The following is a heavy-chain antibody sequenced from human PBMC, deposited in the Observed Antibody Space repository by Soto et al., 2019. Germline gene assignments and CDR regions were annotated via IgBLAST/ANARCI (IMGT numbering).Heavy chain of an antibody. V-gene: IGHV1-18*01. Sequence: QVQLVQSGAEVKKPGASVKVSCKASGYTFTSYGISWVRQAPGQGLEWMGWISAYNGNTNYAQKLQGRVTMTTDTSPSTAYMEVRSLGTDEPGVYYCARGAGVSGEVYYWGQGTLVTVSS. D-gene: IGHD3-16*01. CDR3: ARGAGVSGEVYY. J-gene: IGHJ4*02. CDR1: GYTFTSYG. CDR2: ISAYNGNT.